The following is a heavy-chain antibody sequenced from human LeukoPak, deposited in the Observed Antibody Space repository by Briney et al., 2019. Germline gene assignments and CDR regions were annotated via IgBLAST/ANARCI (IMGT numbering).Heavy chain of an antibody. CDR2: ISGGSTYS. J-gene: IGHJ4*02. CDR1: GLPFSAYT. D-gene: IGHD2-2*02. CDR3: ARVRDLYRDY. V-gene: IGHV3-21*01. Sequence: GGSLRLSCAASGLPFSAYTMNWVRRATVKGLEWVSSISGGSTYSFYSDSVKGRFTISRDNAKNSLYLQMNSLRVDDTAVYYCARVRDLYRDYWGQGILVTVSS.